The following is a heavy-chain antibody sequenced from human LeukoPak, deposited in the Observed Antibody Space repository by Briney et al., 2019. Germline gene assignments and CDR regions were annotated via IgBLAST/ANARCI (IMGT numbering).Heavy chain of an antibody. CDR2: ISGSGGST. Sequence: FTFXXXXMXXXXQXXGXGXXWVSGISGSGGSTYYADSVKGRFTISRDNSKNTLYLQMNSLRAEDTAVYYCAKDEVGIAVDYWGQGTLVTVSS. D-gene: IGHD6-19*01. V-gene: IGHV3-23*01. J-gene: IGHJ4*02. CDR1: FTFXXXX. CDR3: AKDEVGIAVDY.